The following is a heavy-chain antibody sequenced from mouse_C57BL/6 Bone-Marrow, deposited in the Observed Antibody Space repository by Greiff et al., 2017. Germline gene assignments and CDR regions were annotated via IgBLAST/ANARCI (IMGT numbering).Heavy chain of an antibody. D-gene: IGHD2-5*01. V-gene: IGHV5-17*01. Sequence: EVKVEESGGGLVKPGGSLKLSCAASGFTFSDYGMHWVRQAPEKGLEWVAYISSGSSTIYYADTVKGRFTISRDNAKNTLFLQMTSLRSEDTAMYYCARTYYSNYVAYWGQGTLVTVSA. CDR2: ISSGSSTI. CDR1: GFTFSDYG. CDR3: ARTYYSNYVAY. J-gene: IGHJ3*01.